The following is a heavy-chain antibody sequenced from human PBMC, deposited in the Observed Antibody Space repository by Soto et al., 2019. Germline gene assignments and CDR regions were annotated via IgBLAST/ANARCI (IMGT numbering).Heavy chain of an antibody. CDR1: GGSISSYY. J-gene: IGHJ4*02. V-gene: IGHV4-59*08. CDR2: IYYSGST. D-gene: IGHD3-10*01. Sequence: QVQLQESGPGLVKPSETLSLTCTVSGGSISSYYWSWIRQPPGKGLEWIGYIYYSGSTNYNPSLKNRVTISVDTSKNQFTLKLSSVTAADTAVYYCARQSVGPYGSGSYFDYWGQGTLVTVSS. CDR3: ARQSVGPYGSGSYFDY.